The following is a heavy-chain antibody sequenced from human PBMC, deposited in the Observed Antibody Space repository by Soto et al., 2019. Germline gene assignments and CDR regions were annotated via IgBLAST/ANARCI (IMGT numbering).Heavy chain of an antibody. J-gene: IGHJ1*01. V-gene: IGHV3-30-3*01. CDR1: RFTFSTYA. Sequence: GGSLRLSCAASRFTFSTYAMHWVRQAPGKALEWVAVISYAGSNKYYADSVKGRFTISRDNSKNTLSLQMNSLRAEDTAVYYCARGAEAPLITMTLWHWGQGTLVTVSS. CDR2: ISYAGSNK. D-gene: IGHD3-22*01. CDR3: ARGAEAPLITMTLWH.